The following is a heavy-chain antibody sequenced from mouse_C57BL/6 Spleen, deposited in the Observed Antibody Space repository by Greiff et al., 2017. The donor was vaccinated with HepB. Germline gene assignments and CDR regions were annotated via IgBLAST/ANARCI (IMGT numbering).Heavy chain of an antibody. CDR2: INPYNGGT. D-gene: IGHD3-2*02. V-gene: IGHV1-19*01. Sequence: VQLQQSGPVLVKPGASVKMSCKASGYTFTDYYMNWVKQSHGKSLEWIGVINPYNGGTSYNQKFKGKATLTVDKSSSTAYMELNSLTSEDSAVYYCAREAAAQAAWFAYWGQGTLVTVSA. CDR3: AREAAAQAAWFAY. J-gene: IGHJ3*01. CDR1: GYTFTDYY.